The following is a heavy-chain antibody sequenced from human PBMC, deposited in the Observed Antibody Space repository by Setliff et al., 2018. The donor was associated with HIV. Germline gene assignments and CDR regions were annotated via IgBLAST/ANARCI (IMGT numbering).Heavy chain of an antibody. D-gene: IGHD3-22*01. CDR1: GASFSGYY. J-gene: IGHJ4*02. CDR2: INHSVIT. CDR3: ASLTTTYYYDSSAYYHPV. V-gene: IGHV4-34*01. Sequence: SETLSLTCAVYGASFSGYYWAWIRQSPGTGLEWIGEINHSVITNYNPTLKSRVTISVDTSKNQFSLKLSSVTAADMAVFYCASLTTTYYYDSSAYYHPVWGPGTLVTVSS.